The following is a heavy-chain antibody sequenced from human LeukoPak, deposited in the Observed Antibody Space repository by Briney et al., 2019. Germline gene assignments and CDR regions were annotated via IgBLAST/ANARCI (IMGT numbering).Heavy chain of an antibody. CDR1: AFTLSTYA. J-gene: IGHJ4*02. D-gene: IGHD3-22*01. V-gene: IGHV3-21*01. Sequence: GGSLRLSCAASAFTLSTYAMSWVRQAPGKGLEWVSSISSSSSYIYYADSVKGRFTISRDNAKNSLYLQMNSLRAEDTAVYYCAKDHLPITYYYDSSGLRIPDGDYWGQGTLVTVSS. CDR3: AKDHLPITYYYDSSGLRIPDGDY. CDR2: ISSSSSYI.